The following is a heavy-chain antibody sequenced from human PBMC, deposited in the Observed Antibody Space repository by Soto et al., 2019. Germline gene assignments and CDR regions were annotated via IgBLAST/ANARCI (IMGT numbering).Heavy chain of an antibody. CDR1: GFTFSSYA. D-gene: IGHD5-18*01. V-gene: IGHV3-30-3*02. Sequence: PGRSLRLSCAASGFTFSSYAMHWVRQAPGKGLEWVAVISYDGSNKYYADSVKGRFTISRDNSKNTLYLQMNSLRAEDTAVYYCAKKRVTPSPDTGNYFESWGQGTLVTVSS. CDR3: AKKRVTPSPDTGNYFES. J-gene: IGHJ4*02. CDR2: ISYDGSNK.